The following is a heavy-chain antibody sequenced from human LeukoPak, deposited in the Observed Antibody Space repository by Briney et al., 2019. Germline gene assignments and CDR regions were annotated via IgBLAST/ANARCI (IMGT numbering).Heavy chain of an antibody. CDR2: IWYDGSNK. V-gene: IGHV3-33*01. J-gene: IGHJ5*02. CDR1: GFTFSSYG. Sequence: PGGSPRLSCAASGFTFSSYGMHWVRQAPGKGLEWVSVIWYDGSNKYYADSVKGRFTISRDNSKNTLYLQMNSLRAEDTAVYYCAREYSSSSRYHWFDPWGQGTLVTVSS. D-gene: IGHD6-6*01. CDR3: AREYSSSSRYHWFDP.